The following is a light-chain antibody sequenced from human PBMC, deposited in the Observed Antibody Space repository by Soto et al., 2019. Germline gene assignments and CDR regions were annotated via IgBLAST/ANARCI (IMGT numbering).Light chain of an antibody. CDR2: SDD. CDR3: ATRDDSLNGPV. J-gene: IGLJ3*02. V-gene: IGLV1-44*01. CDR1: RSNIGSNP. Sequence: QSVLTQPPSASGTPGQRVTISCSGSRSNIGSNPVNWYQQLPGTAPKLLIYSDDQRPSGVPDRVSGSKSGTSASLAISGLRSGDEADHYCATRDDSLNGPVFGGGTKLTVL.